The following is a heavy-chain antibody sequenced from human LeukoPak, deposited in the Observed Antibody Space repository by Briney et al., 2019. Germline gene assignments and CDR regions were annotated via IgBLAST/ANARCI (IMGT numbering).Heavy chain of an antibody. CDR2: IRSKANSYAT. Sequence: PGGSLRLSCAASGFTFSGSAMHWVRQASGKGLEWVGRIRSKANSYATGYAASVKGRFTISRDDSKNTAYLQMNSLKTEDTAVYYCTRQPSSSTDYWGQGTLVTVSS. J-gene: IGHJ4*02. CDR3: TRQPSSSTDY. V-gene: IGHV3-73*01. CDR1: GFTFSGSA. D-gene: IGHD2-15*01.